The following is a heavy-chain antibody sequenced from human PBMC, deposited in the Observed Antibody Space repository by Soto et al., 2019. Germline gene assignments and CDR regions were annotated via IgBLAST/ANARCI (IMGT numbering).Heavy chain of an antibody. CDR2: IIPIFGTA. V-gene: IGHV1-69*13. CDR3: ARGYYGSGSYKSPTFDY. Sequence: SVKVSCKASGGTISSYAISWVRKAHRQGLEWMGGIIPIFGTASYAQKFQGRVTITADESTSTAYMELSSLRSGDTAVYYCARGYYGSGSYKSPTFDYWGQGTLVTVSS. CDR1: GGTISSYA. J-gene: IGHJ4*02. D-gene: IGHD3-10*01.